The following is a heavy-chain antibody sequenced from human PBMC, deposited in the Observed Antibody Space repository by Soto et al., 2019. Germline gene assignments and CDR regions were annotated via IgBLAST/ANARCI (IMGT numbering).Heavy chain of an antibody. CDR3: AHIVVAGLGYYFDY. CDR2: IYLDDDK. CDR1: GFSLSSTRMA. Sequence: QITLKESGPTLVKPTQTLTLTCTFSGFSLSSTRMAVGWIRQPPGKALEWLALIYLDDDKRYSPFLKSRLTITKDTSKHQVVLTMSNMDPVDTARYYCAHIVVAGLGYYFDYWGQGTLVTVSS. V-gene: IGHV2-5*02. D-gene: IGHD6-19*01. J-gene: IGHJ4*02.